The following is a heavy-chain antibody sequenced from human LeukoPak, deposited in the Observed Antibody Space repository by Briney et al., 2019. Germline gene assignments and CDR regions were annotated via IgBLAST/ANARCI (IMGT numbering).Heavy chain of an antibody. CDR3: ARDKSGYSYGPEADY. Sequence: GGSLRLSCAASGFTFSSYSMNWVRQAPGKGLEWVSYISSSSSTIYYADSVKGRFTISRDSAKNSLYLQMNSLRAEDTAVYYCARDKSGYSYGPEADYWGQGTLVTVSS. V-gene: IGHV3-48*01. CDR2: ISSSSSTI. J-gene: IGHJ4*02. D-gene: IGHD5-18*01. CDR1: GFTFSSYS.